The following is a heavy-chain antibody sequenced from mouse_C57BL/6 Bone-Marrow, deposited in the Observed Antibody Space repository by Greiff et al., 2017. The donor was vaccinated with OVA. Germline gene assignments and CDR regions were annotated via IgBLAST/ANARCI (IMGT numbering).Heavy chain of an antibody. Sequence: EVQVVESGPGLVKPSQSLSLTCSVTGYSITSGYYWNWIRQFPGNKLEWMGYISYDGSNNYNPSLKNRISITRDTSKNQFFLKLNSVTTEDTATYYCAIYGSSSYWYFDVWGTGTTVTVSS. V-gene: IGHV3-6*01. CDR1: GYSITSGYY. J-gene: IGHJ1*03. CDR2: ISYDGSN. D-gene: IGHD1-1*01. CDR3: AIYGSSSYWYFDV.